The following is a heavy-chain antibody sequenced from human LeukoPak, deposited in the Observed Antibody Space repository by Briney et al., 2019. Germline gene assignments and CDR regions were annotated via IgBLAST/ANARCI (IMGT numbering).Heavy chain of an antibody. CDR3: AKALHIYYYYGMDV. J-gene: IGHJ6*02. CDR2: ISYDGSNK. Sequence: GRSLRLSCAASGFTFSSYGMHWVRQAPGKGLEWVAVISYDGSNKYYADSVKGRFTISRDNSKNTLYLQMNSLRAEDTAVYYCAKALHIYYYYGMDVWGQGTTVTVS. CDR1: GFTFSSYG. D-gene: IGHD2-21*01. V-gene: IGHV3-30*18.